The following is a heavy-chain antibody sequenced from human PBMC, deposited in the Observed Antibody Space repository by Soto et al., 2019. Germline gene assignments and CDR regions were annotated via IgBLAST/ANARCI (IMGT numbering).Heavy chain of an antibody. V-gene: IGHV1-24*01. CDR2: FDPEDGET. D-gene: IGHD2-15*01. CDR1: GYTLTELS. Sequence: ASVKVSCKVSGYTLTELSMHWVRQAPGKGLEWMGGFDPEDGETIYAQKFQGRVTMTEDTSTDTAYMELSSLRSEDTAVYYCATGMLGYCSGGSCYAPTEYFDYWGQGILVTVSS. J-gene: IGHJ4*02. CDR3: ATGMLGYCSGGSCYAPTEYFDY.